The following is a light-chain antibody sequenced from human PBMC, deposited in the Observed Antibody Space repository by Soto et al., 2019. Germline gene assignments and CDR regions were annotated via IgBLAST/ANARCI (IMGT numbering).Light chain of an antibody. CDR1: NSDIGGYNL. J-gene: IGLJ1*01. V-gene: IGLV2-14*01. CDR3: SSYTSSSTPYV. Sequence: QSVLTQPGSVSGSPGQSITIYCTGTNSDIGGYNLVSWFQHHPGKAPKLVIYEVTHRPSGISNRFSGSKSGNTASLTISGLQAEDEADYYCSSYTSSSTPYVFGTGTKLTVL. CDR2: EVT.